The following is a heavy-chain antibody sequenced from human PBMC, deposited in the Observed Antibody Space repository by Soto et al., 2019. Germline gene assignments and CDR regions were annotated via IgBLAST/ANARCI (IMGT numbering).Heavy chain of an antibody. D-gene: IGHD2-2*01. CDR2: INPSGGST. CDR3: AREPMYQLPLNWFDP. V-gene: IGHV1-46*03. Sequence: ASVKVSCKASGYTFTGYYMHWVRQAPGQGLEWMGIINPSGGSTSYAQKFQGRVTMTRDTSTSTVYMELSSLRSEDTAVYYCAREPMYQLPLNWFDPWGQGTLVTVSS. J-gene: IGHJ5*02. CDR1: GYTFTGYY.